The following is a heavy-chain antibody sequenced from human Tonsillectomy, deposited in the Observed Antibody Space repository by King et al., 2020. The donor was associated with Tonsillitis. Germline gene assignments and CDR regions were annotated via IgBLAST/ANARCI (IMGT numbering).Heavy chain of an antibody. CDR3: AKDVGARVAAAV. CDR2: IGWESGSI. CDR1: GVMFEGDA. Sequence: GAASGVMFEGDARHWVRQAPGKGREWVSTIGWESGSIGYADSVKGRFTISRDNATNSLFLQMTSLRVEDTALYYCAKDVGARVAAAVWGQGTLVTVSS. J-gene: IGHJ4*02. D-gene: IGHD6-13*01. V-gene: IGHV3-9*01.